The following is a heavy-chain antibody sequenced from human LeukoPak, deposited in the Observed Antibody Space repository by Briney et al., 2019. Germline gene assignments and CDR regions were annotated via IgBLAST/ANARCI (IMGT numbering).Heavy chain of an antibody. J-gene: IGHJ6*02. CDR2: ISSSSSYI. CDR1: GFTFSSYS. V-gene: IGHV3-21*01. D-gene: IGHD6-13*01. Sequence: GGSLRLSFAASGFTFSSYSMNWVRQAPGKGLEWVSSISSSSSYIYYADSVKGRFTISRDNAKNSLYLQMNSLRAEDTAVYYCARDGYSSSWYVFYYGMDVWGQGTTVTVSS. CDR3: ARDGYSSSWYVFYYGMDV.